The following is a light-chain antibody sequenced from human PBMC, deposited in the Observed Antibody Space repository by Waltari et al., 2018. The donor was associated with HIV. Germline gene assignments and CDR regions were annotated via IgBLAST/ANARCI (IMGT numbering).Light chain of an antibody. V-gene: IGKV3-11*01. CDR2: DAS. CDR3: QQRTNWPPTVS. CDR1: QNIKNNY. J-gene: IGKJ4*01. Sequence: EIVLTQSPATLSLSPGERVTLSCEASQNIKNNYLAWYQQKGGLAPRLLIYDASNRATGIPARFSGSGSGTDFTLTISSLESEDFAVYFCQQRTNWPPTVSFGGGTRVQIK.